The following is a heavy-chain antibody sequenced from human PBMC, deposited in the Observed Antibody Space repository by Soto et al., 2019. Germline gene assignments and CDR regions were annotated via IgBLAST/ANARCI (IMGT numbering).Heavy chain of an antibody. J-gene: IGHJ3*01. D-gene: IGHD2-21*02. V-gene: IGHV3-23*01. CDR2: ISGGGGST. CDR3: AKGFIVVVTVIRPDDAFDV. Sequence: DVQLLESGGGLVQPGGSLRLSCAASGFTFGNYGMNWVRQAPGKGLEWVAGISGGGGSTYYGGSVKGRFTISRDPSKNTVFLEMKSLRVEDTAVYYCAKGFIVVVTVIRPDDAFDVWGQGTLVTVAS. CDR1: GFTFGNYG.